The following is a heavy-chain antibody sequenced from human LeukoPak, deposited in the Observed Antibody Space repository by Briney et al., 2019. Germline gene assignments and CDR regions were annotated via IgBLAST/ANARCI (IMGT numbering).Heavy chain of an antibody. CDR2: VYSDGRT. V-gene: IGHV3-66*04. J-gene: IGHJ6*02. Sequence: GGSLRLSCAASGFTFSTYMSWIRQAPGKGLEWVSVVYSDGRTYYADSVKGRFTISRDNSKNTLYLQMNSLRAEDTAVYYCARLPSGDVWGQGTTVTVSS. CDR1: GFTFSTY. CDR3: ARLPSGDV.